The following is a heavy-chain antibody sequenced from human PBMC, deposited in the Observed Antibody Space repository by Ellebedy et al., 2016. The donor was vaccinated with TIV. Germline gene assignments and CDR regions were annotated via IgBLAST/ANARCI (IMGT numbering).Heavy chain of an antibody. J-gene: IGHJ4*02. Sequence: AASVKVSCKASGYTFIGYYIHWVRQAPGQGLEWLGWLNPNTGATNYPQKFQGWVTMTRDTSISTAYMELTRLTSDDTAVYYCARERGSSSDYWGQGTLVIVSS. V-gene: IGHV1-2*04. CDR3: ARERGSSSDY. D-gene: IGHD6-6*01. CDR1: GYTFIGYY. CDR2: LNPNTGAT.